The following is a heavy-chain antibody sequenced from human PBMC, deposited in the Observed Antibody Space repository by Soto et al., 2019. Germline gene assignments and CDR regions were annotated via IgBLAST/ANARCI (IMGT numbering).Heavy chain of an antibody. CDR1: GFTFIDYY. Sequence: VVSLILSCAASGFTFIDYYMSWIRQAPGKGLEWVSYISSSSSYTNYADSVKGRFTISRDNAKNSLYLQMNSLRAEDTAVYYCARDGAQLELYYYGMDVWGQGTTVTV. CDR2: ISSSSSYT. J-gene: IGHJ6*02. CDR3: ARDGAQLELYYYGMDV. V-gene: IGHV3-11*06. D-gene: IGHD1-1*01.